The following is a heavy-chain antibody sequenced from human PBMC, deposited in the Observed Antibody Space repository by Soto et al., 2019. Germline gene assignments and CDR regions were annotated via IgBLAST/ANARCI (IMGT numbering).Heavy chain of an antibody. D-gene: IGHD5-18*01. CDR3: ARGRRIQLWLGDYYYDCMDV. CDR1: GGSFSGYY. CDR2: INHSGST. Sequence: PSETLSLTCAVYGGSFSGYYRSWIRQPPGKGLEWIGEINHSGSTNYNPSLKSRVTISVDTSKNQFSLKLSSVTAADTAVYYCARGRRIQLWLGDYYYDCMDVWGQGTSVTVSS. V-gene: IGHV4-34*01. J-gene: IGHJ6*02.